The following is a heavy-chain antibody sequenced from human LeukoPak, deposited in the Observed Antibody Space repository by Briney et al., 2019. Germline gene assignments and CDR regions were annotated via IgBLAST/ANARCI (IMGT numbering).Heavy chain of an antibody. J-gene: IGHJ4*02. D-gene: IGHD2-2*01. V-gene: IGHV4-59*01. CDR1: GGSISSYY. CDR2: IYYSGST. Sequence: SETLSLTCTVSGGSISSYYWSWIRQPPGKGLGWIGYIYYSGSTNYNPSLKSRVTISVDTSKNQFSLKLSSVTAADTAVYYCARAWYCSSTSCLDFDYWGQGTLVTVSS. CDR3: ARAWYCSSTSCLDFDY.